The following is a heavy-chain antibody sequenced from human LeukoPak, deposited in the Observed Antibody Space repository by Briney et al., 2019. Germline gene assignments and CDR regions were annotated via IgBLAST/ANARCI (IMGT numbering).Heavy chain of an antibody. CDR1: GGSISSSSYY. CDR3: ARRKYSSSSVVFDY. J-gene: IGHJ4*02. V-gene: IGHV4-39*07. D-gene: IGHD6-6*01. Sequence: PSETLSLTCTVSGGSISSSSYYWGWIRQPPGKGLEWIGSIYYSGSTYYNPSLKSRVTISADTSKNQSSLKLSSVTAADTAVYYCARRKYSSSSVVFDYWGQGTLVTVSS. CDR2: IYYSGST.